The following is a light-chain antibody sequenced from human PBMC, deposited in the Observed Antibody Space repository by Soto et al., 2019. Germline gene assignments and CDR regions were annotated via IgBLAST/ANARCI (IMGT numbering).Light chain of an antibody. CDR1: SRDVGAYDY. J-gene: IGLJ1*01. V-gene: IGLV2-14*03. CDR2: YVD. CDR3: CSYADGSIYF. Sequence: QSVLTQPASVSGSPGQSSTISFTGTSRDVGAYDYVSWYLQYPDKAPQLLIYYVDHRPSGVSSRFSGSKSGNTASLTISGLQAEDEGDYYCCSYADGSIYFFGTGTKVTVL.